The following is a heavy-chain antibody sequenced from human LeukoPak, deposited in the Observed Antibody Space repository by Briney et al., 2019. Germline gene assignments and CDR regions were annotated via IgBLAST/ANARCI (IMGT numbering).Heavy chain of an antibody. Sequence: TGGSLRLSCAASGFTVSSKYMSWVRQAPGKGLEWVSVIYSGGNTYYADSVKGRFTISRDNSKNTLYLQINSLRAEDTAVYYCARVSSYGSGSYYHYYFDYWGQGTLVTVSS. CDR1: GFTVSSKY. CDR3: ARVSSYGSGSYYHYYFDY. CDR2: IYSGGNT. J-gene: IGHJ4*02. D-gene: IGHD3-10*01. V-gene: IGHV3-53*01.